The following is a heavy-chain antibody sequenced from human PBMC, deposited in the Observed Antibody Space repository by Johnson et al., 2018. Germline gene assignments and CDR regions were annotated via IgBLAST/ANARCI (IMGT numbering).Heavy chain of an antibody. J-gene: IGHJ6*02. CDR1: GFTFSSFG. D-gene: IGHD6-19*01. CDR2: ISYDGSNK. V-gene: IGHV3-30*18. Sequence: QVQLVESGGGVVQPGRSLRLSCAVSGFTFSSFGMHWDRQAPGKGLEWVAVISYDGSNKYYADSVKGRFTISRDNGQNSLYLQMNSLRAEDTAVYYCAKEGAVAGPDYYYYGMDVWGQGTTVTVS. CDR3: AKEGAVAGPDYYYYGMDV.